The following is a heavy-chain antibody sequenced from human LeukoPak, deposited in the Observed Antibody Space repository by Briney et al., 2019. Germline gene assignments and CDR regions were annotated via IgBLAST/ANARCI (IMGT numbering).Heavy chain of an antibody. CDR1: GGSISDYY. J-gene: IGHJ6*03. D-gene: IGHD3-22*01. V-gene: IGHV4-59*01. Sequence: TSETLSLTCTVSGGSISDYYWSWIRQPPGMGLEWIGYIYYSGSTKYDPSLRSRVTISVDTSKHQFSLKVNSVTAADTAVYYCARGRYYDSSGYRPYYYYYYMDVWGKGTTVTVSS. CDR3: ARGRYYDSSGYRPYYYYYYMDV. CDR2: IYYSGST.